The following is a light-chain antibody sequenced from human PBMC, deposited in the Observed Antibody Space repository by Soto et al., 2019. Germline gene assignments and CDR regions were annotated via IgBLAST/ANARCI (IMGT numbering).Light chain of an antibody. CDR3: QQYGSSPPKT. CDR1: QSVSSY. CDR2: GAS. Sequence: EIVLTQSPATLSLSPGERATLSCRASQSVSSYLAWYQQKPGQAPRPLIYGASSRATGIPDRFSGSGSGTDFTLTISRLEPEDFAVYYCQQYGSSPPKTFGQGTKVDI. J-gene: IGKJ1*01. V-gene: IGKV3-20*01.